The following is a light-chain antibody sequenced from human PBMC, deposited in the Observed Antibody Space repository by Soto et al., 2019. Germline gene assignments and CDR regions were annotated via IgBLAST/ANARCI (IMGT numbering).Light chain of an antibody. J-gene: IGKJ1*01. CDR2: KAS. CDR3: QQYNSYPGT. Sequence: DIQMTQSPSTLSASVGDRVTITCRASQSISSWLAWYQQKPGKAPKLLIYKASSLESGVPSRFSGSGSGTEFTLTTSSLQPDDFATYYCQQYNSYPGTFGQWTKVEIK. V-gene: IGKV1-5*03. CDR1: QSISSW.